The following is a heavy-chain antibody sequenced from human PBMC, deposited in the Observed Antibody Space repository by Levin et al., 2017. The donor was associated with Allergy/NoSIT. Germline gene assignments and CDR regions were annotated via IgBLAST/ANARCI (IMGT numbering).Heavy chain of an antibody. CDR2: ISGTGGST. D-gene: IGHD6-19*01. CDR1: GFTFSTYA. J-gene: IGHJ4*02. Sequence: SGGSLRLSCAASGFTFSTYAMGWVRQAPGKGLEWVSVISGTGGSTYYADSVKGRLTISRDNSKNTLYLQMNSLRAEDTAIYYCAKSNIRAVATMGAGVDYWGQGTLVTVSS. V-gene: IGHV3-23*01. CDR3: AKSNIRAVATMGAGVDY.